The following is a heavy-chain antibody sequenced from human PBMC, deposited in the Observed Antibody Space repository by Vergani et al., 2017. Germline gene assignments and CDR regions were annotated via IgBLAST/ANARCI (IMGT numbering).Heavy chain of an antibody. Sequence: QVQLVESGGGVVQPGRSLRLSCVASGFAFRTYGMHWVRQAPGKGLEWVAIIWYDGSNTYYADSVKGRFTVSRDNSWNTLFLQMNSLRVEDTAVYYCARSRYDSSGFSTIFRYWGQGTRVTVS. CDR3: ARSRYDSSGFSTIFRY. CDR1: GFAFRTYG. D-gene: IGHD3-22*01. CDR2: IWYDGSNT. J-gene: IGHJ4*02. V-gene: IGHV3-33*01.